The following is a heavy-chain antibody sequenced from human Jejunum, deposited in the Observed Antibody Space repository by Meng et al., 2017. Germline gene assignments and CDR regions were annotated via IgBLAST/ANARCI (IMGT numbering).Heavy chain of an antibody. CDR3: ATRPADSKRDTPHDY. Sequence: GESLKISCAASGFTFSGHVVTWVRQAPGKGLEWVSTLSGSGGSTFYSDTVNVRFTISRDSVKNTMYLQMSNRRAEDSAVYDCATRPADSKRDTPHDYWGQGSLVTVSS. CDR2: LSGSGGST. D-gene: IGHD5-18*01. CDR1: GFTFSGHV. V-gene: IGHV3-23*01. J-gene: IGHJ4*02.